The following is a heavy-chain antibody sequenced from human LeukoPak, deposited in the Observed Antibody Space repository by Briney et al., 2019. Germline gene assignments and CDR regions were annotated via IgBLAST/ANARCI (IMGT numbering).Heavy chain of an antibody. CDR3: AKVLSGSQDY. CDR1: GFIFRSHA. CDR2: VSSGGDET. J-gene: IGHJ4*02. D-gene: IGHD1-26*01. Sequence: GGSLRLSCAASGFIFRSHAMSWVRQAPGEGLEWVSVVSSGGDETYYADSVKGRFTVSRDNSKNTVYLQMNSLRAEDTAVYYCAKVLSGSQDYWGQGTLVTVFS. V-gene: IGHV3-23*01.